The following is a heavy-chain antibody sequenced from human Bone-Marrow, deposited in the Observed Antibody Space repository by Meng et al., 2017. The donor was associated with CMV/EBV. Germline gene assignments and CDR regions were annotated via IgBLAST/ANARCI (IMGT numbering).Heavy chain of an antibody. J-gene: IGHJ6*02. V-gene: IGHV1-18*01. CDR2: ISAYNGNT. D-gene: IGHD3-3*01. CDR1: GYTFTNYD. Sequence: ASVKVSCKASGYTFTNYDINWVRQAPGQGLEWMGWISAYNGNTNYAQKLQGRVTMTTDTSTSTAYMELRSLRSDDTAVYYCARDDRTTYYDFWSGGSGMDVWGQGTTVTVSS. CDR3: ARDDRTTYYDFWSGGSGMDV.